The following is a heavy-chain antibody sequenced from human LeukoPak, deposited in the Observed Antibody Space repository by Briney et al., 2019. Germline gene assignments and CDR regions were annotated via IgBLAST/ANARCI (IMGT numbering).Heavy chain of an antibody. J-gene: IGHJ4*02. Sequence: SVKVSCKASGGTFSSYAISWVRQAPGQGLEWMGRIIPILGIANYAQKFQGRVTITADKSTSTAYMELSSLRSEDTAVYYCARPALVGATTWFSNYWGQGTLVTVSS. CDR3: ARPALVGATTWFSNY. CDR1: GGTFSSYA. CDR2: IIPILGIA. V-gene: IGHV1-69*04. D-gene: IGHD1-26*01.